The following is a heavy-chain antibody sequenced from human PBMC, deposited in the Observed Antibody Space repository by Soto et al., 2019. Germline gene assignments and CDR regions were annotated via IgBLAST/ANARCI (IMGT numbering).Heavy chain of an antibody. V-gene: IGHV3-23*01. CDR3: AAPRDEYGSGVSWFTYGMDI. J-gene: IGHJ6*02. Sequence: PGGSLRLSCLASGFTFSDFAMTWVRHVPGRGLEWVASLVGAGGSTYYAESVRGRFSISRDNSQNTLFLQMKRLTVDDTAIYYCAAPRDEYGSGVSWFTYGMDIWGQGTTVTVSS. D-gene: IGHD3-10*01. CDR1: GFTFSDFA. CDR2: LVGAGGST.